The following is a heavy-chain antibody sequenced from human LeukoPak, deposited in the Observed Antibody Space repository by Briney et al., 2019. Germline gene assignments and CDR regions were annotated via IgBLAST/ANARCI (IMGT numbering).Heavy chain of an antibody. CDR3: AHSKTRLLTLYYFDY. D-gene: IGHD2/OR15-2a*01. CDR2: IYWDDDK. Sequence: SGPTLVNPTQTLTLTCTFSGFSLSTSGVAVGWIRQPPGKALEWLALIYWDDDKRYSPSLRNRLTITKDTSKYQVVLTLTSLDPVDTATYYCAHSKTRLLTLYYFDYWGQGALVTVSS. V-gene: IGHV2-5*02. J-gene: IGHJ4*02. CDR1: GFSLSTSGVA.